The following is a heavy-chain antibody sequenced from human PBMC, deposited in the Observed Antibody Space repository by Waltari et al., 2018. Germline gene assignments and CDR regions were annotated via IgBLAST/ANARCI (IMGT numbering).Heavy chain of an antibody. CDR3: ARAPPGAFDI. Sequence: QVQLQQWGAGLLKPSETLSLTCAVYGGSFSGYYWSWIRQPPGKGLEWSGEINHSGSTNYNPSLKSRVTISVDTSKNQFSLKLSSVTAADTAVYYCARAPPGAFDIWGQGTMVTVSS. CDR2: INHSGST. V-gene: IGHV4-34*01. J-gene: IGHJ3*02. CDR1: GGSFSGYY.